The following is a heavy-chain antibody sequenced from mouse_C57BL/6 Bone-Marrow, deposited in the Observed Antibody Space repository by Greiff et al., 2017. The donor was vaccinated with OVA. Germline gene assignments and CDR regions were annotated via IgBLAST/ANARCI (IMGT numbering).Heavy chain of an antibody. J-gene: IGHJ3*01. CDR2: IRNKANGYTT. CDR3: ARSNYYYGSSWFAY. D-gene: IGHD1-1*01. Sequence: EVQLQESGGGLVQPGGSLSLSCAASGFTFTDYYMSWVRQPPGKALEWLGFIRNKANGYTTEYSASVKGRFTISRDNSQSILYLQMNALRAEDSATYYCARSNYYYGSSWFAYWGQGTLVTVSA. V-gene: IGHV7-3*01. CDR1: GFTFTDYY.